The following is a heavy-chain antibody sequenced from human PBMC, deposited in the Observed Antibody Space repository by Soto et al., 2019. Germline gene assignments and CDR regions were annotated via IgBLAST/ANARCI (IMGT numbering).Heavy chain of an antibody. V-gene: IGHV3-11*01. Sequence: QVQLVESGGGLVKPGGSLRLSCAASGFTFSDYYMSWIRQAPGKGLEWVSYISSSGSTIYYADSVKGRFTISRDNAKNSLYLQMNSLRAEDTAVYYSAGGDRYCSSTSCRRIYYYYYYMDVWGKGTTVTVSS. D-gene: IGHD2-2*01. CDR1: GFTFSDYY. J-gene: IGHJ6*03. CDR3: AGGDRYCSSTSCRRIYYYYYYMDV. CDR2: ISSSGSTI.